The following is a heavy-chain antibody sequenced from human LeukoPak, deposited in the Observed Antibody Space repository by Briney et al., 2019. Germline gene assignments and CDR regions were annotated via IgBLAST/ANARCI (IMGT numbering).Heavy chain of an antibody. Sequence: SVKVSCKASGGTFSNYAISWVRQAPGQGLEWMGGIIPIFGTANYAQKFQGRVTITADKSTSTVYMELSSLRSEDTAVYYCARAFSGSGSYFMAPFDYWGQGTLVTVSS. CDR2: IIPIFGTA. CDR1: GGTFSNYA. J-gene: IGHJ4*02. CDR3: ARAFSGSGSYFMAPFDY. V-gene: IGHV1-69*06. D-gene: IGHD3-10*01.